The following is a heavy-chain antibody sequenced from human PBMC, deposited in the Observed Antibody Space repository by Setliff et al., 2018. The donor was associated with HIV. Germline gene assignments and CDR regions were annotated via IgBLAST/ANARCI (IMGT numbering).Heavy chain of an antibody. CDR3: ARGSSWQYYYYYYMDV. V-gene: IGHV4-39*01. Sequence: SETLSLTCTVSGGSIRGSNYYWAWIRQPPGKGLEWIGSSYYSGSTYYNPSLKSRVTISVDTSKNQFSLKLSSVTAADTAVYYCARGSSWQYYYYYYMDVWGKGTTVTVSS. J-gene: IGHJ6*03. CDR1: GGSIRGSNYY. D-gene: IGHD6-13*01. CDR2: SYYSGST.